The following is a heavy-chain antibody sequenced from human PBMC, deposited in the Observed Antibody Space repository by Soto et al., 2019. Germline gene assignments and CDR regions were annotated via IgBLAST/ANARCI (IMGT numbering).Heavy chain of an antibody. CDR1: GYTFTSYG. CDR3: ARDLTDFWSGYYTYNWFDP. Sequence: QVQLVQSGAEVKKPGASVKVSCKASGYTFTSYGISWVRQAPGQGLEWMGWISAYNGNTNYAQKLQGRVTMTTDTSTSTAYMELRSLRSDDTAVYYCARDLTDFWSGYYTYNWFDPWGQGTLVTVSS. V-gene: IGHV1-18*01. D-gene: IGHD3-3*01. J-gene: IGHJ5*02. CDR2: ISAYNGNT.